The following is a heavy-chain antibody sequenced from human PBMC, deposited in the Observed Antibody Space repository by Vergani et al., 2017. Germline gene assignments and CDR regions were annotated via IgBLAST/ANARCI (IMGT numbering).Heavy chain of an antibody. CDR1: GGSISSYY. J-gene: IGHJ6*03. V-gene: IGHV4-4*07. Sequence: QVQLQESGPGLVKPSETLSLTCTVSGGSISSYYWSWIRQPAGKGLEWIGRIYTSGSTNYNPSLKSRVTMSVDTSKNQFSLKLSSVTAADTAVYYCAREADCSSTSCYSIYYYYMDVWGKGTTVTVSS. CDR3: AREADCSSTSCYSIYYYYMDV. CDR2: IYTSGST. D-gene: IGHD2-2*02.